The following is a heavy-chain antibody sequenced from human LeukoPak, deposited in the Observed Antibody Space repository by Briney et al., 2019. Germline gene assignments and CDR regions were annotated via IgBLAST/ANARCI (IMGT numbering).Heavy chain of an antibody. Sequence: AGGSLRLSCAASRFAFSTFWMNWVRQAPGEGLEWVASINQDGSERYYVDSVKGRFTISRDNAKDSLYLQMHSLRAEDTAVYYCARGHVDTAVTGEFDYWGQGTLVTVSS. CDR3: ARGHVDTAVTGEFDY. CDR1: RFAFSTFW. V-gene: IGHV3-7*01. CDR2: INQDGSER. J-gene: IGHJ4*02. D-gene: IGHD5-18*01.